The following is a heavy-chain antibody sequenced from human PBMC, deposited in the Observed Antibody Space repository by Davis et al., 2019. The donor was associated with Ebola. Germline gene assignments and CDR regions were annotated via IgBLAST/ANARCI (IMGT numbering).Heavy chain of an antibody. V-gene: IGHV4-31*03. CDR1: GGSISSGGYY. CDR2: IYYSGST. Sequence: MPSETLSLTCTVSGGSISSGGYYCSWIRQHPGKGLEWIGYIYYSGSTDYNPSLKSRVTISVDTSKNQFSLKLSSVTAADTAVYYCASSMFGVVNSFPDYYYYYYMDVWGKGTTVTVSS. CDR3: ASSMFGVVNSFPDYYYYYYMDV. J-gene: IGHJ6*03. D-gene: IGHD3-3*01.